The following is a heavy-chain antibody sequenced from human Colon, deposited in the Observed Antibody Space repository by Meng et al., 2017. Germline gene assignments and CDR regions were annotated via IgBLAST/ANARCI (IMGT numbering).Heavy chain of an antibody. CDR3: ARGPPRDLNYYYYGMDV. CDR1: GGSFSGYY. D-gene: IGHD1-14*01. Sequence: SETLSLTCAVYGGSFSGYYCSWIRQPPGKGLEWIGEINHSGSTNYNPSFRSRVTISVDTSKNQFSLKLSSVTAADTAVYYCARGPPRDLNYYYYGMDVWGQGTTVTGAS. J-gene: IGHJ6*02. V-gene: IGHV4-34*01. CDR2: INHSGST.